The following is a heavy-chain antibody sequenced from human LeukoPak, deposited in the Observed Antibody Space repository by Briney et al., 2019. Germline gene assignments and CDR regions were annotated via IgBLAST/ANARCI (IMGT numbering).Heavy chain of an antibody. CDR1: GVPIYWYF. CDR2: ISYSGST. V-gene: IGHV4-59*01. J-gene: IGHJ5*02. Sequence: SETLSLKCSVYGVPIYWYFWGWIRQPPGKGLEWIGYISYSGSTNFNPSLKSRVTISVDTSKNQFSLHLTSVTAADTAVYYCARVENYGSGSSEYWFDPWGQGTLVTVSS. CDR3: ARVENYGSGSSEYWFDP. D-gene: IGHD3-10*01.